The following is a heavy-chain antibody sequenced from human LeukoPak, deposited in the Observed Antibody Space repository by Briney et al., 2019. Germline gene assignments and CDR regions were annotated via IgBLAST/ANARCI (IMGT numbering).Heavy chain of an antibody. CDR3: RVGGYSYGSGKLFDY. CDR1: GGSMTSNTYY. V-gene: IGHV4-39*01. D-gene: IGHD5-18*01. Sequence: SETLSLTCTVSGGSMTSNTYYWGWIRQPPGKGLEWIGSIYYSGSTYYNPSLKSRVTISVDTSKNQFSLKLSSVTAADTAVYYCRVGGYSYGSGKLFDYWGQGTLVTVSS. CDR2: IYYSGST. J-gene: IGHJ4*02.